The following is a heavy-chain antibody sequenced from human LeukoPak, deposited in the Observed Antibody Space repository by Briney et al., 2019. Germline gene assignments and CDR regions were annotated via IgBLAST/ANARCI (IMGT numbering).Heavy chain of an antibody. Sequence: PSETLSLTCTVSGGSISSSSYYWGWIRQPPGKGLEWIGSIYYSGSTYYNPSLKSRVTISVDTSKNQFSLKLSSVTAADTAVYYCARAGYSSGWGTFDYWGQGTLVTVSS. CDR1: GGSISSSSYY. CDR3: ARAGYSSGWGTFDY. CDR2: IYYSGST. D-gene: IGHD6-19*01. V-gene: IGHV4-39*07. J-gene: IGHJ4*02.